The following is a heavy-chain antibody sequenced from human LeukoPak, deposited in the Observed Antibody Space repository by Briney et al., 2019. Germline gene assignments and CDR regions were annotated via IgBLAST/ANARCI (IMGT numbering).Heavy chain of an antibody. CDR3: ASLASTGPWSTDY. Sequence: GGSLRLSCAASGFTFSDYYMSWIRQAPGKGLEWVSYISSSGSTIYYADSVKGRFTISRDNAKNSLYLQMNSLRAEDTAVYYCASLASTGPWSTDYWGQGTLVTVSS. CDR2: ISSSGSTI. D-gene: IGHD2-8*02. J-gene: IGHJ4*02. V-gene: IGHV3-11*01. CDR1: GFTFSDYY.